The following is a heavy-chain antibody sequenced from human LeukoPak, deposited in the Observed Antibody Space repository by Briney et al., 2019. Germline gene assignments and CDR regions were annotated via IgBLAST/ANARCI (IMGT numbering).Heavy chain of an antibody. CDR3: ARRPHYYDSSAYAFDI. CDR1: GYSFTSYW. Sequence: GESLKISCKGSGYSFTSYWIGWVRQMPGKGLEWMGIIYPGDSDTRYSPSFQGQVTISVDKSISTAYLQWSSLKASDTAMYYCARRPHYYDSSAYAFDIWGQGTMVTVSS. J-gene: IGHJ3*02. V-gene: IGHV5-51*01. CDR2: IYPGDSDT. D-gene: IGHD3-22*01.